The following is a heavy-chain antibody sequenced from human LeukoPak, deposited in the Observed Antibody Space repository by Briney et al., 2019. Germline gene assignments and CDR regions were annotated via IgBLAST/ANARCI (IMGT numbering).Heavy chain of an antibody. CDR2: IKGDESAR. CDR1: GFTFSSYW. J-gene: IGHJ4*02. CDR3: ARDVVGSLDY. D-gene: IGHD1-26*01. Sequence: PGGSLRLSCAASGFTFSSYWMAWVRQAPGKGLEWVANIKGDESARHQADSVKGRFTISRDNTRNSLYLQMTNLRGDDTAVYYCARDVVGSLDYWGQATLVTVSS. V-gene: IGHV3-7*03.